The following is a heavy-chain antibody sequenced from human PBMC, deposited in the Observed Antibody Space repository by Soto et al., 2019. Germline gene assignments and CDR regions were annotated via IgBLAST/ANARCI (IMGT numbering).Heavy chain of an antibody. D-gene: IGHD2-15*01. CDR1: GFTFSSYS. V-gene: IGHV3-21*01. J-gene: IGHJ6*02. Sequence: EVQLVESGGGLVKPGGSLRLSCAASGFTFSSYSMNWVRQAPGKGLERVSSISSSSSYIYYADSVKGRFTISRDNAKKTRNKQMNMLRAEDTAVCYCAREDSVVVIAATQYGMDVWGQGTTVTVSS. CDR3: AREDSVVVIAATQYGMDV. CDR2: ISSSSSYI.